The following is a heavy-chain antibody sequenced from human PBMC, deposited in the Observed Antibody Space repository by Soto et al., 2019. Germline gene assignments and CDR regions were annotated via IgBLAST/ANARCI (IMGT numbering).Heavy chain of an antibody. CDR1: GGTFSSYA. CDR3: AEYSSSWNNWFDP. V-gene: IGHV1-69*13. J-gene: IGHJ5*02. D-gene: IGHD6-13*01. Sequence: SVKVSCKASGGTFSSYAISWVRQAPGQGLEWMGGIIPIFGTANYAQKFQGRVTITADESTSTAYMELSSLRSEDTAVYYCAEYSSSWNNWFDPWGQGTLVTVSS. CDR2: IIPIFGTA.